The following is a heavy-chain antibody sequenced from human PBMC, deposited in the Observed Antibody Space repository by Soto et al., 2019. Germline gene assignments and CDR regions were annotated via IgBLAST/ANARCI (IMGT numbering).Heavy chain of an antibody. Sequence: PGGSLRLSCAASGFSFSIYAMNWVRQAPGKGLEWVSGISGGGGSTYYADSVKGRFTISRDNSKNTLYLQMNSLRVEDTAVYYCAKDPTSYDSSAQFDSWGQGTMVTVS. CDR2: ISGGGGST. D-gene: IGHD3-22*01. CDR3: AKDPTSYDSSAQFDS. V-gene: IGHV3-23*01. CDR1: GFSFSIYA. J-gene: IGHJ4*02.